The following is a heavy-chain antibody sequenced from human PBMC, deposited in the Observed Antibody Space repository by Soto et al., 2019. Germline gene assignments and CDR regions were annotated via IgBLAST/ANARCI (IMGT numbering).Heavy chain of an antibody. CDR1: GGTFSSYA. J-gene: IGHJ4*02. CDR3: AREDRGYSGYDVDY. D-gene: IGHD5-12*01. CDR2: IIPIFGTA. V-gene: IGHV1-69*06. Sequence: SVKVSCKASGGTFSSYAISWVRQAPGQGLEWMGGIIPIFGTANYAQKFQGRVTITADKSTSTAYMELSSLRSEDTAVYYCAREDRGYSGYDVDYWGQGTLVTVSS.